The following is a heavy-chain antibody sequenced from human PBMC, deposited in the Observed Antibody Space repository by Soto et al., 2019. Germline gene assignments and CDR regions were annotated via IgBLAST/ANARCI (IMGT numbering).Heavy chain of an antibody. Sequence: ASVKVSCKASGGTFSSYTISWVRQAPGQGLEWMGRIIPILGIANYAQKFQGRVTITADKFTSTAYTELSSLRSEDTAVYYCAREEYYYGSGAFFDYWGQGTLVTVSS. J-gene: IGHJ4*02. D-gene: IGHD3-10*01. CDR1: GGTFSSYT. CDR3: AREEYYYGSGAFFDY. V-gene: IGHV1-69*04. CDR2: IIPILGIA.